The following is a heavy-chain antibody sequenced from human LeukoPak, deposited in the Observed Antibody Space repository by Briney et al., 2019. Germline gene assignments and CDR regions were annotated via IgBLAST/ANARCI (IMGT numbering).Heavy chain of an antibody. CDR1: GYSFNDLS. J-gene: IGHJ4*02. CDR3: TAVSLLRGCDVLTFYSYPNYFDF. CDR2: YDPEYGDT. V-gene: IGHV1-24*01. D-gene: IGHD3-9*01. Sequence: GASVKVSCKVSGYSFNDLSVHWVRQAPGKGLQWMGGYDPEYGDTIYAQNFQGRLTMTEDTSTATAFMEVSSLRSEDTAVYYCTAVSLLRGCDVLTFYSYPNYFDFWGQGTLVTVSS.